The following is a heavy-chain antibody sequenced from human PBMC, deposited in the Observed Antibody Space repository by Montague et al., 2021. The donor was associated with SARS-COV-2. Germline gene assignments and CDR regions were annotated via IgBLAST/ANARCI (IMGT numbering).Heavy chain of an antibody. Sequence: SRRLSSAASGFPFSSYGMHWVRQAPGKGLEWVAAIWYDGSNKYYADSVTGRFTISRDNSKNTLYLQMNSLRAEDTAVYYCAKDREYQLPYYYYYMDVWGKGTTVTVSS. J-gene: IGHJ6*03. CDR2: IWYDGSNK. CDR3: AKDREYQLPYYYYYMDV. D-gene: IGHD2-2*01. V-gene: IGHV3-33*06. CDR1: GFPFSSYG.